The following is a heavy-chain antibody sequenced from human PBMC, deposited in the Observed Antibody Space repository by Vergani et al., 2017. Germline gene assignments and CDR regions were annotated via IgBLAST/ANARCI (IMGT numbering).Heavy chain of an antibody. V-gene: IGHV4-34*01. CDR3: ARGRILRFLEWLPAKNWFDP. D-gene: IGHD3-3*01. CDR1: GGSFSGYY. Sequence: QVQLQQWGAGLLKPSETLSLTCAVYGGSFSGYYWSWIRQPPGKGLEWIGEINHSGSTNYNPSLKSRVTISVDTSKNQFSLKLSSVTAADTAVYYCARGRILRFLEWLPAKNWFDPWGQGTLVTVSS. CDR2: INHSGST. J-gene: IGHJ5*02.